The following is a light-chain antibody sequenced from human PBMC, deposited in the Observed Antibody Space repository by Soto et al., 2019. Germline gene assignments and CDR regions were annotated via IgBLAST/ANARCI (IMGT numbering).Light chain of an antibody. CDR2: AAS. V-gene: IGKV1-9*01. CDR3: QQLNSYPIT. Sequence: DIQITQSPSSLSASVGDRVTITCRASQGINTFLAWYQQKAGKAPKLLIYAASTLQSGVPSRFSGSGSGTDFTLTISSLQSEDFATYYCQQLNSYPITFGQGTRLEIK. J-gene: IGKJ5*01. CDR1: QGINTF.